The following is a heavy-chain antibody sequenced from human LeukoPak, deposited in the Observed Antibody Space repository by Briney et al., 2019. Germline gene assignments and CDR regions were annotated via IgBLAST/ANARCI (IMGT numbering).Heavy chain of an antibody. D-gene: IGHD6-19*01. CDR2: IYYSGST. CDR1: GGSISSSSYY. CDR3: ARLWAVATPYYYYYYGMDV. V-gene: IGHV4-39*01. J-gene: IGHJ6*02. Sequence: PSETLSLTCTVSGGSISSSSYYWGWIRQPPGKGLEWIGSIYYSGSTYYNPSLKSRVTISVDTSKNQFSLKLSSVTATDTAVYYCARLWAVATPYYYYYYGMDVWGQGTTVTVSS.